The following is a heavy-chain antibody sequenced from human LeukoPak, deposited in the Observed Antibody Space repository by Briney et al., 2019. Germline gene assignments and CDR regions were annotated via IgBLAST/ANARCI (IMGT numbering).Heavy chain of an antibody. CDR2: IYSGGST. V-gene: IGHV3-53*01. D-gene: IGHD4-17*01. Sequence: PGGSLRLSCAASGFTVSSNYMSWVRQAPGKGLEWVSVIYSGGSTYYADSVKGRFTISRDNSKNTLYLQMNSLRAEDTAVYYCTRDPPDYGDYDDAFDIWGQGTMVTVSS. CDR3: TRDPPDYGDYDDAFDI. J-gene: IGHJ3*02. CDR1: GFTVSSNY.